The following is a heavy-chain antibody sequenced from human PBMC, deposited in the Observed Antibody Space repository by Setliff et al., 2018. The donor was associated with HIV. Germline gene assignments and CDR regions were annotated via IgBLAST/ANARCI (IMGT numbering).Heavy chain of an antibody. CDR2: INPNNGGT. J-gene: IGHJ4*02. Sequence: ASVKVSCKASGYTFTGYYMHWVRQAPGQGLEWMGRINPNNGGTNYAQKSQGRVTMTRDTSISTAYMELSRLRSDDTAVYYCARDYYDSSGYIFFPGLPDYWGQGTLVTVSS. V-gene: IGHV1-2*06. CDR1: GYTFTGYY. D-gene: IGHD3-22*01. CDR3: ARDYYDSSGYIFFPGLPDY.